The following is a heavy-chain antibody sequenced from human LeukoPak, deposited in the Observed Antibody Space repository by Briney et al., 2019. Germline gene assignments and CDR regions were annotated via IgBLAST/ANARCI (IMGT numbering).Heavy chain of an antibody. Sequence: GGSLRLSCATSGFTLSTSDMHWVRQAPGKGLEWVAFIRYDGSNKSYADSVKGRFTISRDNAKNSLYLQMSSLRAEDTAVYYCASLSDYWGQGTLVTVSS. J-gene: IGHJ4*02. CDR1: GFTLSTSD. V-gene: IGHV3-30*02. CDR2: IRYDGSNK. CDR3: ASLSDY.